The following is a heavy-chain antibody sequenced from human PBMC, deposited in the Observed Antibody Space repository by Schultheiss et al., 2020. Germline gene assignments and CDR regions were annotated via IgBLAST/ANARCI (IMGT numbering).Heavy chain of an antibody. CDR3: ARKIAAAGWPAEDV. CDR2: ISGSGGST. CDR1: GFTFSSYA. V-gene: IGHV3-23*01. J-gene: IGHJ6*02. Sequence: GESLKISCAASGFTFSSYAMSWVRQAPGKGLEWVSAISGSGGSTYYADSVKGRFTISRDNSKNTLYLQMNSLRAEDTAVYYCARKIAAAGWPAEDVWGQGTTVTVSS. D-gene: IGHD6-13*01.